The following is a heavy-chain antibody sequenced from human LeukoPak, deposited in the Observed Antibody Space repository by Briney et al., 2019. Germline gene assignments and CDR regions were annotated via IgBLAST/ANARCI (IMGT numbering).Heavy chain of an antibody. CDR3: AKDPYYYDSSGYSYFPDFDY. CDR2: ISGSGGST. V-gene: IGHV3-23*01. CDR1: GFTLSTYN. J-gene: IGHJ4*02. D-gene: IGHD3-22*01. Sequence: GGSLGLSCAASGFTLSTYNMNWVRQAPGKGLEWVSAISGSGGSTYYADSVKGRFTISRDNSKNTLYLQMNSLRAEDTAVYYCAKDPYYYDSSGYSYFPDFDYWGQGTLVTVSS.